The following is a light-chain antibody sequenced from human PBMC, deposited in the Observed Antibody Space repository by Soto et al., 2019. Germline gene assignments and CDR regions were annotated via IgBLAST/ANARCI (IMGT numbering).Light chain of an antibody. J-gene: IGLJ3*02. V-gene: IGLV4-69*02. CDR1: SGHSSFA. CDR2: VNSDGGH. CDR3: QTWGTGIRV. Sequence: QLVLTQSPSASASLGTSVTLTCTLTSGHSSFAIAWLQQRPQKGPRYLMKVNSDGGHTKGDGIPDRFSGSSSGAERYLTISSLQSEDEADYYCQTWGTGIRVFGGGTKLTVL.